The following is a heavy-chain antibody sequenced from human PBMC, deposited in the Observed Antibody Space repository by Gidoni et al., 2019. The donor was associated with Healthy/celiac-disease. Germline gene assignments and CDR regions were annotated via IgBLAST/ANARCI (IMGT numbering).Heavy chain of an antibody. CDR1: GFTFSSYG. CDR3: ARDRGYYDSSGYYY. V-gene: IGHV3-33*01. J-gene: IGHJ4*02. CDR2: IWYDGSNK. D-gene: IGHD3-22*01. Sequence: QVQLVESGGGVVQPGRSLRLSCEASGFTFSSYGMHWVRQAPGKGLEWVAVIWYDGSNKYYADSVKGRFTISRDNSKNTLYLQMNSLRAEDTAVYYCARDRGYYDSSGYYYWGQGTLVTVSS.